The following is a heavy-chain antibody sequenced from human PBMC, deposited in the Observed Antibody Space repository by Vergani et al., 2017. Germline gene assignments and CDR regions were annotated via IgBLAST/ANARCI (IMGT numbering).Heavy chain of an antibody. CDR1: GFTFSSYA. CDR3: AKDSYDSSGYYGRGAFDI. CDR2: ISGSGGST. J-gene: IGHJ3*02. Sequence: EVQLLESGGGLVKPGGSLRLSCAASGFTFSSYAMSWVRQAPGKGLEWVSAISGSGGSTYYADSVKGRFTISRDNSKNTLYLQMNSLRAEDTAVYYCAKDSYDSSGYYGRGAFDIWGQGTMVTVSS. V-gene: IGHV3-23*01. D-gene: IGHD3-22*01.